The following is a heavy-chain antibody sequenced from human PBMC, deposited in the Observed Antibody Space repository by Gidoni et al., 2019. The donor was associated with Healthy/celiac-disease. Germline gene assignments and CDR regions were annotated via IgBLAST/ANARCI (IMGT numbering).Heavy chain of an antibody. CDR2: FYVRGST. J-gene: IGHJ4*02. Sequence: QVQLQESGPGLVKPAETRSLTCTVAGGSIRSYYWIWIRQPPGKGLEWIGYFYVRGSTNYNTSLARRVAIPVDTSQNQFSLKLSSVTAADTAVSYCASLGVSGGRSSPFASWGRGPLVPVSS. D-gene: IGHD2-15*01. CDR3: ASLGVSGGRSSPFAS. CDR1: GGSIRSYY. V-gene: IGHV4-59*08.